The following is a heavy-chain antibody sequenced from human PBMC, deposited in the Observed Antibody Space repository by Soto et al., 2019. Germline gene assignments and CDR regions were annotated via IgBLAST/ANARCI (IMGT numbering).Heavy chain of an antibody. D-gene: IGHD1-26*01. CDR3: AKGSGNYYPGWFDP. CDR1: GFTFSNYA. CDR2: ISAGGGGT. Sequence: EVQLLESGGGLVQPGGSLRLSCAASGFTFSNYAMSWVRQAPGKGLEGVSGISAGGGGTFYADSVKGRFTISRDNSKNTMYLQMDSLRAEDTAVYWCAKGSGNYYPGWFDPWGQGTLVTVSS. J-gene: IGHJ5*02. V-gene: IGHV3-23*01.